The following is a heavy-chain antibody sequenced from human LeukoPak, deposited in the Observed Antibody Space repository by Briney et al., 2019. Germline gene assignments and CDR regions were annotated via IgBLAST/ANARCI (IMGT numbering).Heavy chain of an antibody. D-gene: IGHD2-2*01. CDR3: ARDKGGCSFRRKTSPFGMDL. Sequence: PGRSLRVSCAASRFTFSSYAMHGLRQPPRKELEGVAVIKYDESNKYYAHSVKGRITISRDNSKHTLYLQMNSLRPEDTAVYYCARDKGGCSFRRKTSPFGMDLWGQGARVSV. CDR2: IKYDESNK. V-gene: IGHV3-30-3*01. J-gene: IGHJ6*02. CDR1: RFTFSSYA.